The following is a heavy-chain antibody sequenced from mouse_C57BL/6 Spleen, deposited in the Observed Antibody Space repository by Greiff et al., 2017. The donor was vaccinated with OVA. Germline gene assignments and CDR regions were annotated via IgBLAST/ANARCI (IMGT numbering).Heavy chain of an antibody. CDR3: ARRLRLREEYAMDY. D-gene: IGHD3-2*02. CDR2: IDPSDSYT. CDR1: GYTFTSYW. J-gene: IGHJ4*01. V-gene: IGHV1-50*01. Sequence: QVQLQQPGAELVKPGASVKLSCKASGYTFTSYWMQWVKQRPGQGLEWIGEIDPSDSYTNYNQKFKGKATLTVDTSSSTAYMQLSSLTSEDSAVYYCARRLRLREEYAMDYWGQGTSVTVSS.